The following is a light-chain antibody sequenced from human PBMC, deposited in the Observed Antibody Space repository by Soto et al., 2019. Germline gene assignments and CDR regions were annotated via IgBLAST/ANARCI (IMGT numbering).Light chain of an antibody. CDR1: QSVSSN. Sequence: EIVMTQSPATLSVSPGERATLSCRASQSVSSNLAWYQQKPGQAPRLLIYGASTRSTGIPARFSGSGSGTEFTLTISGPPSEDFAIYFGQKDNNWPPDRTFGQGTKVEIK. J-gene: IGKJ1*01. V-gene: IGKV3-15*01. CDR2: GAS. CDR3: QKDNNWPPDRT.